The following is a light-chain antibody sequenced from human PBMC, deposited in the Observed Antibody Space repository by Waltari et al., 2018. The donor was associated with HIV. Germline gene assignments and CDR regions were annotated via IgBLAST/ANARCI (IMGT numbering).Light chain of an antibody. CDR2: DSN. V-gene: IGLV7-46*01. Sequence: QPVVTQEASLTVSPGGTVALTCASSAGLVTRGQCPYWFQVMPGQAPKTLIFDSNNRYSWTPARFAGSFLGGKAALTLTGALPEDEGDYYCLLSFGGDLVFGGGTKLTVL. CDR3: LLSFGGDLV. CDR1: AGLVTRGQC. J-gene: IGLJ2*01.